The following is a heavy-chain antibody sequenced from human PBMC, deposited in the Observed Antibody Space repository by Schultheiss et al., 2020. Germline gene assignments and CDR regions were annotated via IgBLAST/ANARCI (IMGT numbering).Heavy chain of an antibody. CDR3: ARVQGAARSYYYYYYGMDV. CDR2: IYTSGST. Sequence: SETLSLTCTVSGGSISSSSYYWGWIRQPPGKGLEWIGSIYTSGSTNYNPSLKSRVTMSVDTSKNQFSLKLSSVTAADTAVYYCARVQGAARSYYYYYYGMDVWGQGTTVTVAS. V-gene: IGHV4-39*07. D-gene: IGHD6-6*01. J-gene: IGHJ6*02. CDR1: GGSISSSSYY.